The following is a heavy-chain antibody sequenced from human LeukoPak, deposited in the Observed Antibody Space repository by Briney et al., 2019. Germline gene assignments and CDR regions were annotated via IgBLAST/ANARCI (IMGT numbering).Heavy chain of an antibody. CDR1: GGSFSGYY. J-gene: IGHJ6*02. V-gene: IGHV4-34*01. D-gene: IGHD3-9*01. CDR3: ARGLRYFDWPDGMDV. Sequence: SETLSLTCAVYGGSFSGYYWSWIRQPPGKGLEWIGEINHSGSTNYNPSLKSRVTISVDTSKNQFSLKLSSVTAADTAVYYCARGLRYFDWPDGMDVWGQGTAVTVSS. CDR2: INHSGST.